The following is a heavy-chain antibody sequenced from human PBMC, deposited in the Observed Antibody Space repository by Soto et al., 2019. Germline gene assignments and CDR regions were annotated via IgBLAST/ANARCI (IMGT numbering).Heavy chain of an antibody. V-gene: IGHV4-59*11. CDR2: IYYNRNT. CDR1: GGSISNHY. J-gene: IGHJ4*02. D-gene: IGHD7-27*01. Sequence: QVQLQESGPGLVKPSETLSLTCSVSGGSISNHYWSWIRQPPGKGLEWIGYIYYNRNTNYNPSLKSRVTMSVEKSRNQISLKLTTGTAEDTAVYYCTRANWYSEYWGQGTLVTGS. CDR3: TRANWYSEY.